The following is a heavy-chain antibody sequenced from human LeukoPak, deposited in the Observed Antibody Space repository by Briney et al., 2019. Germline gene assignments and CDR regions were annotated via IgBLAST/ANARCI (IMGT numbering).Heavy chain of an antibody. D-gene: IGHD6-6*01. CDR2: IYYSGST. J-gene: IGHJ4*02. Sequence: PGGSLRLSCAASGFTFTDYWGWIRHPPGKGLEWIGSIYYSGSTYYNPSLKSRVTISVDTSKNQFSLKLSSVTAADTAVYYCARRTGVSSSADYWGQGTLVTVSS. CDR3: ARRTGVSSSADY. V-gene: IGHV4-39*01. CDR1: GFTFTDY.